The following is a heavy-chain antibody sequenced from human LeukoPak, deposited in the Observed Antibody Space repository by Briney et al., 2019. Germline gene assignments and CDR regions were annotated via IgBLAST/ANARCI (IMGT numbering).Heavy chain of an antibody. V-gene: IGHV4-4*07. D-gene: IGHD3-9*01. CDR3: ARGGVDWTFDY. CDR1: GASISSYY. J-gene: IGHJ4*02. CDR2: IYTSGST. Sequence: SEPLSLTCTVPGASISSYYWSWIRQPAGRGLEWIGRIYTSGSTNYNPSLKSRVTMSVATSKNQFSLKLCSVTAGDTAVYYCARGGVDWTFDYWGQGTLFTVSS.